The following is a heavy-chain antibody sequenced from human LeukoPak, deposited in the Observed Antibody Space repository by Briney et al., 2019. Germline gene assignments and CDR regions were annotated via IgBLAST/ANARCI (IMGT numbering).Heavy chain of an antibody. V-gene: IGHV3-53*01. CDR2: MYGSGGT. CDR1: GGSIRGYF. CDR3: ARFYGDFVNHWYFDL. J-gene: IGHJ2*01. Sequence: PPETLSLTCTVSGGSIRGYFWSWVRQAPGKGLEWVSVMYGSGGTYYADSMKGRFTISRDNSKNTLYLQMNSLRAEDTAVYYCARFYGDFVNHWYFDLWGRGTLVTVSS. D-gene: IGHD4-17*01.